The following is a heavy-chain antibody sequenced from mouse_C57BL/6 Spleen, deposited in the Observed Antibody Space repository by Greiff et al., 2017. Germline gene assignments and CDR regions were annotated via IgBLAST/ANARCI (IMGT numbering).Heavy chain of an antibody. D-gene: IGHD2-2*01. CDR2: ISSGSSTI. Sequence: EVKLMESGGGLVKPGGSLKLSCAASGFTFSDYGMHWVRQAPEKGLEWVAYISSGSSTIYYADTVKGRFTISRDSAKNTLFLRMSSLRSEDTAMYYCARMGYYGYFDVWGTGTTVTVSS. CDR1: GFTFSDYG. J-gene: IGHJ1*03. CDR3: ARMGYYGYFDV. V-gene: IGHV5-17*01.